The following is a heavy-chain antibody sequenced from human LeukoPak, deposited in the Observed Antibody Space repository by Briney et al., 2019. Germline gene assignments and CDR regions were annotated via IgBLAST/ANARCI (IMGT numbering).Heavy chain of an antibody. Sequence: GGSLRLSCAASGFTFSSYSMNWVRQAPGKGLEWASSISSSSSYIYYADSVKGRFTISRDNAKNSLYLQMNSLRAEDTAVYYCARDSAAVEPFDYWGQGTLVTVSS. CDR1: GFTFSSYS. V-gene: IGHV3-21*01. D-gene: IGHD6-13*01. CDR2: ISSSSSYI. J-gene: IGHJ4*02. CDR3: ARDSAAVEPFDY.